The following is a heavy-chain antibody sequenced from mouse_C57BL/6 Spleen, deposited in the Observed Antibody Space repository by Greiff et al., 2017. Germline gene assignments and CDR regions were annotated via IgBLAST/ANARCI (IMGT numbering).Heavy chain of an antibody. CDR2: IYPGDGDT. J-gene: IGHJ1*03. V-gene: IGHV1-80*01. D-gene: IGHD1-1*01. Sequence: QVQLQQSGAELVKPGASVKISCKASGYAFSSYWMNWVKQRPGKGLEWIGQIYPGDGDTNYNGKFKGKATLTADKSSSTAYMQLSSLTSEDSAVYFCAQNYYGSSYRLDFDVWGTGTTVTVSS. CDR1: GYAFSSYW. CDR3: AQNYYGSSYRLDFDV.